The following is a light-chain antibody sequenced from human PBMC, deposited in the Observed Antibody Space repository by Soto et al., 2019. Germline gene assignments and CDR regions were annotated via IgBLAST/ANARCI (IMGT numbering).Light chain of an antibody. CDR3: QQSYSTLTWT. CDR1: QGISTY. J-gene: IGKJ1*01. V-gene: IGKV1-39*01. Sequence: IQMTPSPSSLSASVGDRVTITCRASQGISTYLNWYQQKPGKAPKLLIYAASSLQSGVPSRFSGSGSGTDFTLTISSLQPEDFATYYCQQSYSTLTWTFGQGTKVDIK. CDR2: AAS.